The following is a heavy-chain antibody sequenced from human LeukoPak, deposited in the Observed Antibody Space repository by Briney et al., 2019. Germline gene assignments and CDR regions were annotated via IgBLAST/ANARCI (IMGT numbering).Heavy chain of an antibody. Sequence: TGGSLRLSCAASGFTFSGSAMHWVRQASGKGLEWVGRIRSKANSYATAYAASVKGRFTISRDDSKDTAYLQMNSLKTEDTAVYYCTRDYRVPSRYYYGMDVWGQGTTVTVSS. CDR3: TRDYRVPSRYYYGMDV. V-gene: IGHV3-73*01. CDR2: IRSKANSYAT. D-gene: IGHD4-11*01. CDR1: GFTFSGSA. J-gene: IGHJ6*02.